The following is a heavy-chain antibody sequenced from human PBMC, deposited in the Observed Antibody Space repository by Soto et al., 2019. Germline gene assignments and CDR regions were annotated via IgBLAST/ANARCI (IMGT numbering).Heavy chain of an antibody. J-gene: IGHJ4*02. D-gene: IGHD6-13*01. CDR1: GGSISSYY. CDR2: IYYSGST. CDR3: ARGGSRSGSWFRY. V-gene: IGHV4-59*01. Sequence: QVQLQESGPGLVKPSETLSLTCTVSGGSISSYYWSWIRQPPGKGLEWIGYIYYSGSTNYNPSLKSRVTISVDTSKNQFSLKLSSVTAADTAVYYCARGGSRSGSWFRYWGQGTLVTVSS.